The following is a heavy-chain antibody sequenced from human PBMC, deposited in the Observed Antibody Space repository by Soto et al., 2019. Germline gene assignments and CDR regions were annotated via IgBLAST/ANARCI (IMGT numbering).Heavy chain of an antibody. D-gene: IGHD1-26*01. CDR2: IYYSGST. V-gene: IGHV4-31*03. Sequence: PSETLSLTCTVSGGSISSGGYYWSWIRQHPGKGLEWIGYIYYSGSTYYNPSLKSRVTISVDTSKNQFSLKLSSVTAADTAVYYCARVSGSYSYYYYGMDVWGQGTMVTVSS. J-gene: IGHJ6*02. CDR1: GGSISSGGYY. CDR3: ARVSGSYSYYYYGMDV.